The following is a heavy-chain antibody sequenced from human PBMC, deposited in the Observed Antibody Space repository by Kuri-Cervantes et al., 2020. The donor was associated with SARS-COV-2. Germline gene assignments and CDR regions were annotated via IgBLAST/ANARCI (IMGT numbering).Heavy chain of an antibody. CDR2: IYYSGST. CDR1: GGSISSSSYY. CDR3: AREFTAMVPKGDV. J-gene: IGHJ6*02. D-gene: IGHD5-18*01. V-gene: IGHV4-39*02. Sequence: SETLSLTCTVSGGSISSSSYYWGWIRQPPGKGLEWIGSIYYSGSTYYNPSLKSRVTISVDTSKNQFSLKLSSVTAADTAVYYCAREFTAMVPKGDVWGQGTTVTVSS.